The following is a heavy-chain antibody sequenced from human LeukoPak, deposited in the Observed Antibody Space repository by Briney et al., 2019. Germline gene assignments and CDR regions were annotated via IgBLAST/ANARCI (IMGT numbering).Heavy chain of an antibody. Sequence: GASVKVSCKVSGYTLTELSMHWVRQAPGKGLEWMGGFDPEDGETIYAQKFQGRVTMTEDTSTDTAYMELSSLRSEDTAVYYCARSFGYYYDSSGYGDYWGQGTLVTVSS. J-gene: IGHJ4*02. CDR1: GYTLTELS. D-gene: IGHD3-22*01. V-gene: IGHV1-24*01. CDR3: ARSFGYYYDSSGYGDY. CDR2: FDPEDGET.